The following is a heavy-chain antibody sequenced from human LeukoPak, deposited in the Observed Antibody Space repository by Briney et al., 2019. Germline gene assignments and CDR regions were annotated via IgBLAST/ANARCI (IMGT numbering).Heavy chain of an antibody. D-gene: IGHD6-13*01. Sequence: GGSLRLSCVASGFTFTNYAMSWVRQAPGKGLEWVAFIRYDGSNKYYADSVKGRFTISRDNSKDTLYLQMNSLRAEDTAVYYCAKVEYTTSWYGVGSLDYWGQGTLVTVSS. CDR1: GFTFTNYA. V-gene: IGHV3-30*02. CDR3: AKVEYTTSWYGVGSLDY. J-gene: IGHJ4*02. CDR2: IRYDGSNK.